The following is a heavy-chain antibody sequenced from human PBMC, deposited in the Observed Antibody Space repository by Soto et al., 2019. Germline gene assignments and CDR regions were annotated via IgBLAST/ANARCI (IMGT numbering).Heavy chain of an antibody. CDR3: AKSRGANNWANYYGLDV. Sequence: PGGSLRLSCAASGFIFADYGMHCVRQAPGKWLEWVALITYEGRNKYYADAVNGRFTISIDNSKNMVSLQMDSLRAEDTAVYYCAKSRGANNWANYYGLDVCGQGTTVTVSS. D-gene: IGHD1-1*01. CDR1: GFIFADYG. CDR2: ITYEGRNK. J-gene: IGHJ6*02. V-gene: IGHV3-30*18.